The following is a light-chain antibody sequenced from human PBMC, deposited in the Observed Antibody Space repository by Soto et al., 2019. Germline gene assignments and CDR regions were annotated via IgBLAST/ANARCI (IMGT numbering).Light chain of an antibody. CDR3: QQYQNWPPIT. CDR2: GSS. V-gene: IGKV3-20*01. Sequence: EIVLTQSPATLSLSPGERATLSCRAGQSVSSSYLSWYQQKPGHPPRLLIYGSSSRATGIPDRCSGSGSGTDFTLTISSLQSEDFAVYHCQQYQNWPPITFGQGTRLEIK. J-gene: IGKJ5*01. CDR1: QSVSSSY.